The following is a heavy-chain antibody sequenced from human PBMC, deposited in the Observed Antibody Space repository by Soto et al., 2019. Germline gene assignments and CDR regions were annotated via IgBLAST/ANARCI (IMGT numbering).Heavy chain of an antibody. CDR3: ARGFDFWSGFSDVYFDN. J-gene: IGHJ4*02. Sequence: QVQLVESGGGVVQPGRSLRLSCTASGFTFSSHAMHWVRQAPGRGLEWVVVIRYDGSEQKFADSVKGRFTISRDNSNNTVFLQMNSLRVEDTAVYYCARGFDFWSGFSDVYFDNWGQGTLVTVSS. D-gene: IGHD3-3*01. CDR1: GFTFSSHA. CDR2: IRYDGSEQ. V-gene: IGHV3-33*01.